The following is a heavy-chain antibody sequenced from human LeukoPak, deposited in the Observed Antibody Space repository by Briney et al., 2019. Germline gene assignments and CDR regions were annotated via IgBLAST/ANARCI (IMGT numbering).Heavy chain of an antibody. CDR1: GFTFSTYA. CDR2: ISSNGDIT. Sequence: GGSLGLSCAASGFTFSTYAMHWVRQAPGKGLEYVSTISSNGDITYYANSVKGRITISRDNSENTVYLQMGSLRVEDMAVYYCARSITVTPGYYYYGLDVWGQGTTVTVSS. D-gene: IGHD3-22*01. V-gene: IGHV3-64*01. CDR3: ARSITVTPGYYYYGLDV. J-gene: IGHJ6*02.